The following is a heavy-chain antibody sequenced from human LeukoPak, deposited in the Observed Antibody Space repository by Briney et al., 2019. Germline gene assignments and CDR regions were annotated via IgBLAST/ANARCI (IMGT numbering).Heavy chain of an antibody. CDR2: INSDGSWT. Sequence: GGSLRLSCAASGNYWMHWVRQAPGKGLVWVSHINSDGSWTSYADSVKGRFTISKDNAKNTVYLQMNNLRAEGTAVYYCVSFYETCWGRGTLVTVSS. J-gene: IGHJ4*02. D-gene: IGHD2-2*01. V-gene: IGHV3-74*01. CDR1: GNYW. CDR3: VSFYETC.